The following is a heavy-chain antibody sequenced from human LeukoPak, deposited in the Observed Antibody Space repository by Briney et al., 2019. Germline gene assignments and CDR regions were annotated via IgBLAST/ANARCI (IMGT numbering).Heavy chain of an antibody. D-gene: IGHD3-10*01. Sequence: GGSLRLSCAASGFTFSSYGMHWVRQAPGKGLESVAVISYDGSNKYYADSVQGRFTISRDNSKNTLYLQMNSLRAEDTAVYYCAKDGGSGSYYNRAFDYWGQGTLVTVSS. CDR3: AKDGGSGSYYNRAFDY. J-gene: IGHJ4*02. CDR2: ISYDGSNK. V-gene: IGHV3-30*18. CDR1: GFTFSSYG.